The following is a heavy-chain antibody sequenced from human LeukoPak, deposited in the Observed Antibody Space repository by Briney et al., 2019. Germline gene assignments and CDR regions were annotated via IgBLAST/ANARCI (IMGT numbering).Heavy chain of an antibody. CDR1: GGSISSSSYY. CDR2: IYYSGST. V-gene: IGHV4-39*01. Sequence: SETLSLTCTVSGGSISSSSYYWGWIRQPPGKGLEWIGSIYYSGSTYYNPSLKSRVTISVDTSKNQFSLKLSSVTAADTAVYYCAGHPLGSSWYYYYYGMDVWGQGTTVTVSS. CDR3: AGHPLGSSWYYYYYGMDV. J-gene: IGHJ6*02. D-gene: IGHD6-13*01.